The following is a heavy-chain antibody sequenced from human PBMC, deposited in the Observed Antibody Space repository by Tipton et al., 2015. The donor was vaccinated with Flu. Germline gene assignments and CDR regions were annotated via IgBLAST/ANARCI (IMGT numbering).Heavy chain of an antibody. V-gene: IGHV4-38-2*01. Sequence: TLSLTCSVSGGSVGSAYCWGWVRRPPGKGLEWIGNICPGSPYYNPSLRSRVTMSVARSNDQFSLRLTSVTAADTAIYYCARLSGVPGNKDWYFDLWGRGTPVTVSS. CDR2: ICPGSP. CDR3: ARLSGVPGNKDWYFDL. D-gene: IGHD1/OR15-1a*01. J-gene: IGHJ2*01. CDR1: GGSVGSAYC.